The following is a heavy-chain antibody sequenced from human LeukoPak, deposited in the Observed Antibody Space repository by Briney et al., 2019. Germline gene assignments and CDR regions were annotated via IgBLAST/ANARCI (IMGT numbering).Heavy chain of an antibody. CDR3: ARGERLVLLEKVNWFDP. CDR1: GGSFSGYY. J-gene: IGHJ5*02. CDR2: INHSGST. D-gene: IGHD3-3*01. Sequence: PSETLSLTCAVYGGSFSGYYWSWIRQPPGKGLEWIGEINHSGSTNYNPSLRSRVTISVDMSKNQFSLKLSSVTAADTAVYYCARGERLVLLEKVNWFDPWGQGTLVTVSS. V-gene: IGHV4-34*01.